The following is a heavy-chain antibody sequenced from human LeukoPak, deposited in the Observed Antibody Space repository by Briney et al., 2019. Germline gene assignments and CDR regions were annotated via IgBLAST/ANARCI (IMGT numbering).Heavy chain of an antibody. D-gene: IGHD2-8*02. Sequence: SETLSLTCAVSGGSISSSNWWSWVRQPPGKGLEWIGEIYHSGSTNYNPSLKSRVTISVDRSKNQFSLKLSSVTAADTAVYYCASTGTVDAFDIWGQGTMVTVSS. CDR3: ASTGTVDAFDI. J-gene: IGHJ3*02. V-gene: IGHV4-4*02. CDR1: GGSISSSNW. CDR2: IYHSGST.